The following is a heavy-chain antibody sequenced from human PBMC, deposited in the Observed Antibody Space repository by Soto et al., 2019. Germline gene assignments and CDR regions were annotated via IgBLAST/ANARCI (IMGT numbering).Heavy chain of an antibody. CDR2: IGGSGGSI. Sequence: EVQLVESGGGLVQTGGSLRLSCAASGFTFSTFSLNWVRQAPGKGLEWLSYIGGSGGSISYADSVKGRLTISRDNGKNTLYLQMSSIRDEDTAVYYCARDLAWAFDSWGQGALVTVSS. J-gene: IGHJ4*02. CDR3: ARDLAWAFDS. CDR1: GFTFSTFS. V-gene: IGHV3-48*02. D-gene: IGHD1-26*01.